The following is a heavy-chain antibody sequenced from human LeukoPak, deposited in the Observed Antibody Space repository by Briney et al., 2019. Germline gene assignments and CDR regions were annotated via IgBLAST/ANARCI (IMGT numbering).Heavy chain of an antibody. V-gene: IGHV1-2*06. Sequence: ASVKVSCKASGGTFSSYAISWVRQAPGQGLEWMGRINPNSGGTNYAQKFQGRVTMTRDTSISTAYMELSRLRSDDTAVYYCARAAGVDYYYGMDVWGQGTTVTVSS. D-gene: IGHD2-8*01. CDR3: ARAAGVDYYYGMDV. J-gene: IGHJ6*02. CDR1: GGTFSSYA. CDR2: INPNSGGT.